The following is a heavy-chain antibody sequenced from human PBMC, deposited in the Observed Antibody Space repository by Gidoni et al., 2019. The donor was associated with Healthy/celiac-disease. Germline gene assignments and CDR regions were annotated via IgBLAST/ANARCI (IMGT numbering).Heavy chain of an antibody. J-gene: IGHJ6*02. CDR1: GFSLSNARMG. CDR2: IFSNDEK. CDR3: ALLDLTAMWPYYYYGMDV. D-gene: IGHD5-18*01. Sequence: QVTLKESGPVLVKPTETLTLTCTVSGFSLSNARMGVSWIRQPPGKALAWLAHIFSNDEKSYSTSLKSRLTISKDTSKSQVVLTMTNMDPVDTATYYCALLDLTAMWPYYYYGMDVWGQGTTVTVSS. V-gene: IGHV2-26*01.